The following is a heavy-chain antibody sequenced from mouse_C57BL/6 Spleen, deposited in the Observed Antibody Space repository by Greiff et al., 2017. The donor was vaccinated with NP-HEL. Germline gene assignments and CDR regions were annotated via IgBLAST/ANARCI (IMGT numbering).Heavy chain of an antibody. CDR1: GCTFTGYW. Sequence: QVQLQQSGAELMKPGASVKLSCKATGCTFTGYWIEWVKQRPGHGLEWIGEILPGSGSTNYNEKFKGKATFTADTSSNTAYMQLSSLTTEDSAIYYCARPLSGYGSSYGNWYFDVWGTGTTVTVSS. D-gene: IGHD1-1*01. CDR2: ILPGSGST. CDR3: ARPLSGYGSSYGNWYFDV. V-gene: IGHV1-9*01. J-gene: IGHJ1*03.